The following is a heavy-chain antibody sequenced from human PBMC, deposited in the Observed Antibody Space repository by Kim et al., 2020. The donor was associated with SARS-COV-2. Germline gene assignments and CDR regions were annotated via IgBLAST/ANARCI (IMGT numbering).Heavy chain of an antibody. J-gene: IGHJ1*01. V-gene: IGHV4-59*08. Sequence: TNYNPPLKSRVTISIDRSKNQFSLHLRSVTAADTALYYCARRGNSYGPYYSWGQGTRATVSS. CDR3: ARRGNSYGPYYS. CDR2: T. D-gene: IGHD5-18*01.